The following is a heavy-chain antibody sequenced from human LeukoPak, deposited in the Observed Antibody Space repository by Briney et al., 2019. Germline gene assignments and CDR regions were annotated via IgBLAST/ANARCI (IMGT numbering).Heavy chain of an antibody. J-gene: IGHJ6*03. CDR2: ISSSGSTI. D-gene: IGHD6-19*01. CDR1: GFTFSDYY. Sequence: GGSLRLSCAASGFTFSDYYMSWIRQAPGKGLEWVSYISSSGSTIYYADSVKGRFTISRDNAKNSLYLQMNSLRAEDTAVYYCAREAIGHVEVAGLTYYYYYMDVWGKGTTVTVPS. V-gene: IGHV3-11*04. CDR3: AREAIGHVEVAGLTYYYYYMDV.